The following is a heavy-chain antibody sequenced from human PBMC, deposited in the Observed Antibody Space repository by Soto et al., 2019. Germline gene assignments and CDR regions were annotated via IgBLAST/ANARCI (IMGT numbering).Heavy chain of an antibody. CDR1: GGTFSSYA. Sequence: SVKVSCKASGGTFSSYAISWVRQAPGQGLEWMGGIIPIFGTANYAQKFQGRVTITADESTSTAYMELSSLRSEDTAVYYCARDFRPNQPTNWYDPWGQGTLVTVSS. CDR3: ARDFRPNQPTNWYDP. CDR2: IIPIFGTA. J-gene: IGHJ5*02. V-gene: IGHV1-69*13.